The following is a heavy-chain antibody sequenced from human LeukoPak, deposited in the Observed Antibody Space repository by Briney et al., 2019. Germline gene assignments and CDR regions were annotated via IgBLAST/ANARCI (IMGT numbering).Heavy chain of an antibody. V-gene: IGHV3-49*03. CDR2: IRGKSYGETT. CDR3: ARNWTTSKDV. Sequence: GGSLRLSCTASGFTFVNYAMSWFRQAPGKGLEWVGFIRGKSYGETTEYAASVKDRFSISRDDSKSVAYLQMNSLRVDDTAVYYCARNWTTSKDVWGQGTTVTVSS. CDR1: GFTFVNYA. D-gene: IGHD3/OR15-3a*01. J-gene: IGHJ6*02.